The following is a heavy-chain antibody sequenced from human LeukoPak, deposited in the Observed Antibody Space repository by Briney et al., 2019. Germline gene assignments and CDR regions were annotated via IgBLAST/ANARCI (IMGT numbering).Heavy chain of an antibody. CDR2: IGRSGTTI. J-gene: IGHJ4*02. CDR1: GFTFSDYY. CDR3: ARSGKIYFDWLRDY. D-gene: IGHD3-9*01. V-gene: IGHV3-11*04. Sequence: GGSLRLSCAASGFTFSDYYMSWIRRAPGKGLEWVSYIGRSGTTIHYADSVKGRFTISWDNAKKSLYLQMNSLRAEDTAVYYCARSGKIYFDWLRDYWGQGTLVTVSS.